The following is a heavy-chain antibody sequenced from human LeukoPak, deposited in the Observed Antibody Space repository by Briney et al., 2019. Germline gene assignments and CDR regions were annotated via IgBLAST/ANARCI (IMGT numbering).Heavy chain of an antibody. D-gene: IGHD3-3*01. CDR2: INIYGSST. CDR3: ARDGSVYDFWSGYYAKYDY. CDR1: GFTFSSYW. J-gene: IGHJ4*02. Sequence: AGGSLRLSCTASGFTFSSYWMHWVRQAPGKGLVWVSRINIYGSSTSYADSVKGRFTISRDNAKNTLYLQMNSLRAEDTAVYYCARDGSVYDFWSGYYAKYDYWGQGTLVTVSS. V-gene: IGHV3-74*01.